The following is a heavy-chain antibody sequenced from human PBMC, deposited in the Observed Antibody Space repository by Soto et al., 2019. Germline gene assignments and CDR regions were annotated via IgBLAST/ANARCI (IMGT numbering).Heavy chain of an antibody. V-gene: IGHV1-58*01. Sequence: SVKVSCKTSGFTFRSSAVQWVRQARGQRLEWIGWLVAGTGNTNYAQKFQQRVTISSDRSTNTVSMELSSLTSEDTAVYYCATGAYCSGGSCSDYYYYYYGMELWGQGTTVTVSS. J-gene: IGHJ6*02. CDR3: ATGAYCSGGSCSDYYYYYYGMEL. CDR2: LVAGTGNT. CDR1: GFTFRSSA. D-gene: IGHD2-15*01.